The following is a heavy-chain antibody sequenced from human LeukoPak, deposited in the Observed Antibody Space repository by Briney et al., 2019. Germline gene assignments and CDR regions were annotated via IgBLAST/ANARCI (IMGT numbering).Heavy chain of an antibody. Sequence: ASVKVSCKASGYTFTGYYMHWVRQAPGQGLEWMGWINPNSGGTNYAQKFQGRVTMTRDTSISTAYMELRSLRSDDTAVYYCARGSWDYYGSGSPQWFDPWGQGTLVTVSS. V-gene: IGHV1-2*02. CDR1: GYTFTGYY. J-gene: IGHJ5*02. CDR3: ARGSWDYYGSGSPQWFDP. CDR2: INPNSGGT. D-gene: IGHD3-10*01.